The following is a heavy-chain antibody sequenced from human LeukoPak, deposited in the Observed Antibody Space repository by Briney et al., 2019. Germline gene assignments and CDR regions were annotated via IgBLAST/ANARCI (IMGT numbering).Heavy chain of an antibody. CDR2: IYYSGST. J-gene: IGHJ6*03. V-gene: IGHV4-30-4*08. D-gene: IGHD4-11*01. Sequence: SETLSLTCTVSGGSISSGDYYWSWIRQPPGKGLEWIGHIYYSGSTYYNPSLKSRVTISVDTSKNQFSLKLSSVTAADTAVYYCARVTTTVLYYYYMDVWGKGTTVTVSS. CDR3: ARVTTTVLYYYYMDV. CDR1: GGSISSGDYY.